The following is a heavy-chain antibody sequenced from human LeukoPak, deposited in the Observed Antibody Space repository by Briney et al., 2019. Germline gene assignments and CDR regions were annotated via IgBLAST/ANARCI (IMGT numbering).Heavy chain of an antibody. CDR1: GFTFSSYS. Sequence: GGSLRLSCAASGFTFSSYSMNWVRQAPGKGLEWVSPISSSSSYIYYADSVKGRFTISRDNAKNSLYLQMNSLRAEDTAVYYCARARGTSGWLPDFGYWGQGTLVTVSS. V-gene: IGHV3-21*01. CDR2: ISSSSSYI. J-gene: IGHJ4*02. CDR3: ARARGTSGWLPDFGY. D-gene: IGHD6-19*01.